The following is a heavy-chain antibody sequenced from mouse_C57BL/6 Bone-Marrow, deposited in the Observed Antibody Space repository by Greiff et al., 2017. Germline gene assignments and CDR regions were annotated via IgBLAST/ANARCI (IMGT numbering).Heavy chain of an antibody. J-gene: IGHJ4*01. Sequence: QVQLKQPGAELVKPGASVKLSCKASGYTFTSYWMHWVKQRPGRGLEWIGRIDPNSGGTKYNEKFKSKATLTVDKPSSTAYMQLSSLTSEDSAVYYCARGEVVVLYAMDYWGQGTSVTVSS. V-gene: IGHV1-72*01. CDR2: IDPNSGGT. CDR1: GYTFTSYW. D-gene: IGHD1-1*01. CDR3: ARGEVVVLYAMDY.